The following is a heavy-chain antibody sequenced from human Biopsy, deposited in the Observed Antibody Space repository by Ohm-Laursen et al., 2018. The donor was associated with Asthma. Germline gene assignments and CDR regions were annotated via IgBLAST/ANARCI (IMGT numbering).Heavy chain of an antibody. V-gene: IGHV1-69*13. CDR3: AKARCYYYYCDMEV. CDR1: GGTFNNYA. Sequence: SVKVSCKPSGGTFNNYAINWVRQAPGQGLEWMGRISPIFGSTAYAQKFQGRVTITADVFTSTVYMELSGLRSEDTAVLYCAKARCYYYYCDMEVWGPGTAITVSS. CDR2: ISPIFGST. J-gene: IGHJ6*02.